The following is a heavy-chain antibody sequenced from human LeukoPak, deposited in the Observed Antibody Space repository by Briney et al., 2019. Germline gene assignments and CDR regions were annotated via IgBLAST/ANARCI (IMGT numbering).Heavy chain of an antibody. CDR3: AKYGGSGWVIDY. CDR2: IYYTVGT. Sequence: SETLSLPCTVSGASISSNYWTWIRQPPGKGLEYIGYIYYTVGTNYNPSLKTRVTISVDTSKNQFSLKLSSVTAADTAVYFCAKYGGSGWVIDYWGQGTLVTVSS. CDR1: GASISSNY. V-gene: IGHV4-59*08. J-gene: IGHJ4*02. D-gene: IGHD6-19*01.